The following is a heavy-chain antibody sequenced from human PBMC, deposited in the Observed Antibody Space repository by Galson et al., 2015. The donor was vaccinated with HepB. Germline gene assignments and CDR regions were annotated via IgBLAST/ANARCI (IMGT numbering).Heavy chain of an antibody. D-gene: IGHD3-10*01. J-gene: IGHJ1*01. CDR1: GYTFTSYG. CDR2: INPYHGGI. V-gene: IGHV1-18*04. Sequence: SVKVSCKASGYTFTSYGITWVRQAPGQGLEWVGWINPYHGGINYAQKFRGRVTMTTDTSTAYMELRSLRSDDTAVYYCARGPWFGELTGILVLQHWGQGTLVTVSS. CDR3: ARGPWFGELTGILVLQH.